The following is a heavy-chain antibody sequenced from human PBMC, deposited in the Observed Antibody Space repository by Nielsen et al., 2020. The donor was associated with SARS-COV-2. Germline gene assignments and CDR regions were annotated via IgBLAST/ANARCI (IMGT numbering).Heavy chain of an antibody. CDR3: ARDRYDYVWGSYGAYYFDY. D-gene: IGHD3-16*01. V-gene: IGHV3-33*05. Sequence: WIRQPPGKGLEWVAVISYDGDNKYYADSVKGRFTISRDNAKNTLYLQMNSLRAEDTAVYYCARDRYDYVWGSYGAYYFDYWGQGTLVTVSS. CDR2: ISYDGDNK. J-gene: IGHJ4*02.